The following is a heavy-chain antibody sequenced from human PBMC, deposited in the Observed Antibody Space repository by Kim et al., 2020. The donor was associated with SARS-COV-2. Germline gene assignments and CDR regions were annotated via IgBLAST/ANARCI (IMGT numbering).Heavy chain of an antibody. V-gene: IGHV3-15*01. Sequence: APVKGRFTISRDDSKNTLYLQMNSLKTEDTAVYYCTTGWEPNYYYYGMDVWGQGTTVTVSS. D-gene: IGHD1-26*01. CDR3: TTGWEPNYYYYGMDV. J-gene: IGHJ6*02.